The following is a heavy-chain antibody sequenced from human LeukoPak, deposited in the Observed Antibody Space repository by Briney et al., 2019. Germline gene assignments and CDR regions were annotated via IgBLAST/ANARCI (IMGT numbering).Heavy chain of an antibody. V-gene: IGHV1-69*06. J-gene: IGHJ4*02. Sequence: SVKVSCKASGGTFSSYAISWVRQAPGQGLEWMGGIIPIFGTANYAQKFQGRVTMTEDTSTDTAYMELSSLTSDDTAVYYCATDLAMVRGVIGGDYWGQGTLVTVSS. CDR1: GGTFSSYA. CDR2: IIPIFGTA. CDR3: ATDLAMVRGVIGGDY. D-gene: IGHD3-10*01.